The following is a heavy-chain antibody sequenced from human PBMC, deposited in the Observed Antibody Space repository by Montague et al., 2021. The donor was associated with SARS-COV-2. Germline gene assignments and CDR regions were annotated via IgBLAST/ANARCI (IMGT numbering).Heavy chain of an antibody. V-gene: IGHV4-59*08. J-gene: IGHJ4*02. CDR2: IYSTGSS. Sequence: SETLSLTCTVSGGSIISYYWSWIRQYPGKRLEWIGYIYSTGSSDYNPSLESRVTMSIDMSKNKFSLYLTSVTAADTAVYYCARRGGWPYFDFWSQGTLVTVSS. CDR1: GGSIISYY. D-gene: IGHD6-19*01. CDR3: ARRGGWPYFDF.